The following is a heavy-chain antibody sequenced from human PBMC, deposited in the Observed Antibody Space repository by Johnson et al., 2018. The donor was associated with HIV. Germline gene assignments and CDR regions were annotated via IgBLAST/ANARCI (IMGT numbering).Heavy chain of an antibody. CDR1: GLTFKNFA. V-gene: IGHV3-48*02. Sequence: VQLVESGGGVVRPGGSLRLSCAASGLTFKNFAMSWVRQAPGKGLEWVSYISSSGSTIYYADSVKGRFTISRDNAKNSLYLQMNSLRDEDTALYYCARSQGGGRILYYAFDIWGQGTMVTVYS. D-gene: IGHD2-8*01. J-gene: IGHJ3*02. CDR3: ARSQGGGRILYYAFDI. CDR2: ISSSGSTI.